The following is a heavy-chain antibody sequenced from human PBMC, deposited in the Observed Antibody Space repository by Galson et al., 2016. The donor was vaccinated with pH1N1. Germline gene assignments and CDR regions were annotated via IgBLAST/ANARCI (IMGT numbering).Heavy chain of an antibody. CDR3: SRGVRKHASSGLDY. Sequence: SVKVSCKASGYSLTTYYIHCVRQAPGQGLEFMGVINPTDGNTDYAQKFQDRVTMTWDMSTSTAYMDLGSLRSEDTAVYFCSRGVRKHASSGLDYWGQGTLVTVSS. CDR1: GYSLTTYY. J-gene: IGHJ4*02. V-gene: IGHV1-46*03. CDR2: INPTDGNT. D-gene: IGHD3-10*01.